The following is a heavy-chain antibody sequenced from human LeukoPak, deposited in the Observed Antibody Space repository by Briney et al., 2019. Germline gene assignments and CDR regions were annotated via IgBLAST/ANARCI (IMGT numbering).Heavy chain of an antibody. CDR3: ASSPPTYYYGSGSYTGAFDI. CDR2: IYSGGST. J-gene: IGHJ3*02. V-gene: IGHV3-66*01. D-gene: IGHD3-10*01. CDR1: GFTVSSNY. Sequence: PGGSLRLSCAASGFTVSSNYMSWVRQAPGKGLEWVSVIYSGGSTYYADSVKGRFTISRDNSKNTLYLQMNSLRAEDTAVYYCASSPPTYYYGSGSYTGAFDIWGQGTMVTVSS.